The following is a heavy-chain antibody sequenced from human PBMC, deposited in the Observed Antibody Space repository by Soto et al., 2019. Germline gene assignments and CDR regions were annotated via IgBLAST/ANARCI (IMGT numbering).Heavy chain of an antibody. CDR1: GYSFTSYC. V-gene: IGHV5-51*01. Sequence: PGESLQLSCQCPGYSFTSYCTGWLRQLPGKGLEWMGIIYPGDSDTRYSPSFQGQVTISADKSISTAYLQWSSLKASDTAMYYCARPGDYGDYEAFTAFDIWGQGTRVNVS. CDR2: IYPGDSDT. D-gene: IGHD4-17*01. J-gene: IGHJ3*02. CDR3: ARPGDYGDYEAFTAFDI.